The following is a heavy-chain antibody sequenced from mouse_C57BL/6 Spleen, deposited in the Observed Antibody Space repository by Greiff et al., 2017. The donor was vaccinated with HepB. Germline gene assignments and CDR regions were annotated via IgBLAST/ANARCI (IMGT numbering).Heavy chain of an antibody. CDR1: GYTFTSYW. J-gene: IGHJ2*01. Sequence: QVQLQQSGAELVRPGSSVKLSCNASGYTFTSYWMHWVKQRSIQGLEWFGNIDPSDSETHYNQKFKDKATLTVDKSSSTAYMQLSSLTSEDSAVYYCARSDYYYGSSYDDWGKGTTLTASS. V-gene: IGHV1-52*01. CDR2: IDPSDSET. CDR3: ARSDYYYGSSYDD. D-gene: IGHD1-1*01.